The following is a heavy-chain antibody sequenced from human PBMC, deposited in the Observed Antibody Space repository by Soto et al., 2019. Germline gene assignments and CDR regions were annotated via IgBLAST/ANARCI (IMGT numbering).Heavy chain of an antibody. CDR3: ARAMGYFDWSHYYYYGMDV. Sequence: GGSLRLSCAASGFTFSDYYMSWIRQAPGKGLEWVSYISSSGSTIYYADSVKGRFTISRDNAKNSLYLQMNSLRAEDTAVYYCARAMGYFDWSHYYYYGMDVWGQGTTVTVSS. CDR2: ISSSGSTI. D-gene: IGHD3-9*01. V-gene: IGHV3-11*01. J-gene: IGHJ6*02. CDR1: GFTFSDYY.